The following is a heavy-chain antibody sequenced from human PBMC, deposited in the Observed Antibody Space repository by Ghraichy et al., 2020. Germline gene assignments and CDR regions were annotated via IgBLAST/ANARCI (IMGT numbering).Heavy chain of an antibody. CDR1: GYTFTSYG. CDR3: ARDPFRANTVTTFRYGMDV. J-gene: IGHJ6*02. V-gene: IGHV1-18*01. D-gene: IGHD4-17*01. Sequence: ASVKVSCKASGYTFTSYGISWVRQAPGQGLEWMGWISAYNSNTNYAQKLQGRVTMTTDTSTSTAYMELRSLRSDDTAVYYCARDPFRANTVTTFRYGMDVWGQGTTVTVSS. CDR2: ISAYNSNT.